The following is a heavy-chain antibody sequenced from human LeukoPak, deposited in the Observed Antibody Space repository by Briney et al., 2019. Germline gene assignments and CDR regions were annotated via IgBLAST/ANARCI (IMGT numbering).Heavy chain of an antibody. D-gene: IGHD2-2*01. CDR2: IYYSGST. V-gene: IGHV4-59*01. Sequence: SETLSLTCTVSGGSISSYYWSWIRQPPGKGLEWIGYIYYSGSTNYNPSLKSRVTISVDTSKNQFSLKLSSVTAADTAVYYCARQSSQLYGSDDLDYWGQGTLVTVSS. CDR1: GGSISSYY. CDR3: ARQSSQLYGSDDLDY. J-gene: IGHJ4*02.